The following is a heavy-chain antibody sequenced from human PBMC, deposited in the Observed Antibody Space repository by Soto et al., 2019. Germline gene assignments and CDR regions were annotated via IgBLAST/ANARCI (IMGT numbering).Heavy chain of an antibody. D-gene: IGHD3-3*01. J-gene: IGHJ6*02. CDR2: ISSSGSTI. CDR3: ASDPAYYDFWSGQARSVGYGMDV. V-gene: IGHV3-48*03. Sequence: PGGSLRLSCAASGFTFSSYEMNWVRQAPGKGLEWVSYISSSGSTIYYADSVKGRFTISRDNAKNSLYLQMNSLRAEDTAVYYCASDPAYYDFWSGQARSVGYGMDVWGQGTTVTVSS. CDR1: GFTFSSYE.